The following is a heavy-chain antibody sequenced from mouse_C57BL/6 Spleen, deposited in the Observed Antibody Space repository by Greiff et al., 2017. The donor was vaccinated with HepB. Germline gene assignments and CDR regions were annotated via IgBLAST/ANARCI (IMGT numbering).Heavy chain of an antibody. CDR3: ARGSSYLYWYFDV. CDR1: GYTFTSYW. CDR2: INPSNGGT. J-gene: IGHJ1*03. Sequence: VQLQQPGTELVKPGASVKLSCKASGYTFTSYWMHWVKQRPGQGLEWIGNINPSNGGTNYNEKFKSKATLTVDKSSSTAYMQLSSLTSEDSAVYDCARGSSYLYWYFDVWGTGTTVTVSS. V-gene: IGHV1-53*01. D-gene: IGHD1-1*01.